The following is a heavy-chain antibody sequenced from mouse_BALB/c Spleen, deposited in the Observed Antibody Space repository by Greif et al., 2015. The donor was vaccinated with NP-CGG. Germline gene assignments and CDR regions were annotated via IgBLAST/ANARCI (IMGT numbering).Heavy chain of an antibody. Sequence: QVQLQQPGAELVRPGTSVKVSCKASGYAFTNYLIAWVKPRPGQGLEWIGVINPGSGGTNYKDKFKGKATLTADKSSSTADMQLSSLTSDDSAGYVCARDDVDDWGQGTTPTGSS. V-gene: IGHV1-54*03. D-gene: IGHD2-12*01. J-gene: IGHJ2*01. CDR2: INPGSGGT. CDR1: GYAFTNYL. CDR3: ARDDVDD.